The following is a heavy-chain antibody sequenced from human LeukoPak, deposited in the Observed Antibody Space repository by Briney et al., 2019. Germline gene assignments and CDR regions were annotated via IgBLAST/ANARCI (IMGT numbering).Heavy chain of an antibody. Sequence: ASVKVSCKASGYTFTGYYMHWVRQAPGQGLEWMGWLNPNSGDTNYAQKFHGRVSMTRDTSISTAYMDLSDLRSDDTAVYYCARGRNIEMTTMSGGSDYWGQGTLVTVSS. D-gene: IGHD5-24*01. CDR1: GYTFTGYY. V-gene: IGHV1-2*02. CDR3: ARGRNIEMTTMSGGSDY. J-gene: IGHJ4*02. CDR2: LNPNSGDT.